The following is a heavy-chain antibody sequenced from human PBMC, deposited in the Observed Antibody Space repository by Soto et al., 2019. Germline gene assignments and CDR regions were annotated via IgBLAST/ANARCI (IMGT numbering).Heavy chain of an antibody. J-gene: IGHJ6*01. CDR1: GFTFDDYA. Sequence: PGGSMRLSCAASGFTFDDYAMHWVRQAPGKGLEWVSLISWDGGSTYYADSVKGRFTISRDNSKNSLYLQMNSLRAEDTGLYYCAKRCEGARRNYYFYGMDVVAQGTTVAVSS. D-gene: IGHD2-15*01. CDR2: ISWDGGST. CDR3: AKRCEGARRNYYFYGMDV. V-gene: IGHV3-43D*04.